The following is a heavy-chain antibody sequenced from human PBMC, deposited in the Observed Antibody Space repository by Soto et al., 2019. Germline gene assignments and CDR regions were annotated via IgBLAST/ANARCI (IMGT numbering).Heavy chain of an antibody. Sequence: SQTLSLTCDISGDSVSSNSAGWNWIRQTPSRGLEWLGRTYYKSKWYYTYAASVKSRITVSPDTSKSQFSLQLTSVTPEDTAVYYCARGSWDDVSGHYYMDVWDKGTTVPVSS. CDR1: GDSVSSNSAG. J-gene: IGHJ6*03. V-gene: IGHV6-1*01. CDR2: TYYKSKWYY. D-gene: IGHD1-1*01. CDR3: ARGSWDDVSGHYYMDV.